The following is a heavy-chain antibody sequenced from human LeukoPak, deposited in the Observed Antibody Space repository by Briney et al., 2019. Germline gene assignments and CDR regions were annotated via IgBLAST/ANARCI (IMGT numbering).Heavy chain of an antibody. J-gene: IGHJ4*02. Sequence: ASVTLSCQASGYTFTSYYMHWVRQAPGQGLEWMGIFNPSGGSTSYAQKFQGRVTMTRDTSTSTVYMELSSLRSEDTAVYYCARDMETAMATVGDWGQGTLVTVSS. CDR2: FNPSGGST. D-gene: IGHD5-18*01. CDR1: GYTFTSYY. CDR3: ARDMETAMATVGD. V-gene: IGHV1-46*01.